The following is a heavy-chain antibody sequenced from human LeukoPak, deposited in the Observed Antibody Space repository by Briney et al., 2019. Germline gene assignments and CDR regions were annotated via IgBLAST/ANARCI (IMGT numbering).Heavy chain of an antibody. V-gene: IGHV3-7*03. D-gene: IGHD2-8*01. CDR3: VRNNAMDV. J-gene: IGHJ6*02. Sequence: GGSLRLSCAASGFTFSSYAMTWVRQVPGRGPEWVANVNRDGSETYYLDSVKGRFTISRDNAKNSLYLQMNSLRAEDTALYYCVRNNAMDVWGQGTTVIVSS. CDR2: VNRDGSET. CDR1: GFTFSSYA.